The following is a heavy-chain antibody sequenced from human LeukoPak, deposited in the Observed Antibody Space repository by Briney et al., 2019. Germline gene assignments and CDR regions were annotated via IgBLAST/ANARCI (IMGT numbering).Heavy chain of an antibody. Sequence: GGSLRLSCAASGFTSSSYALNWVRQAPGKGLEWVATVSGSGDRMYHADSVKGRFTISRDSSKNTLFLQMNSLRAEDTALYFCARKAQYNGHYPLDYWGQGTLVTVSS. CDR1: GFTSSSYA. CDR3: ARKAQYNGHYPLDY. CDR2: VSGSGDRM. J-gene: IGHJ4*02. V-gene: IGHV3-23*01. D-gene: IGHD1-7*01.